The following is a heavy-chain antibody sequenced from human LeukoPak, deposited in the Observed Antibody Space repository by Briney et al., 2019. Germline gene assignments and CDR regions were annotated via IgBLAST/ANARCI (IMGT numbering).Heavy chain of an antibody. CDR2: IYYSGST. V-gene: IGHV4-59*01. J-gene: IGHJ4*02. CDR1: GGSISGYY. CDR3: ARDRYFEY. Sequence: KPSETLSLTCTVSGGSISGYYWSWIRQPPGKGLEWIGYIYYSGSTNYNPSLKSRVTISVDTSKNQFSLKLSSVTAADTAVYYCARDRYFEYWGQGTLVTVSP.